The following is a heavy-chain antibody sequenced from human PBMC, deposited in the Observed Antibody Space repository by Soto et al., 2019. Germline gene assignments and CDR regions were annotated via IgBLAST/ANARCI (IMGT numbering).Heavy chain of an antibody. Sequence: ASVKVSCKASGYTFTSYGISWVRQAPGQGLEWMGWISAYNGNTNYAQKFQGRVTMTTNTSTSTAYMELRSLRSEDTAVYYCARGLGETGTSLNLDVWGKGTTVTISS. CDR2: ISAYNGNT. CDR1: GYTFTSYG. CDR3: ARGLGETGTSLNLDV. J-gene: IGHJ6*04. V-gene: IGHV1-18*01. D-gene: IGHD1-7*01.